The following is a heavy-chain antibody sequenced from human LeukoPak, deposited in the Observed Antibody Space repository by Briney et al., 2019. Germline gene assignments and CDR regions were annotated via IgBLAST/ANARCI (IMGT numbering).Heavy chain of an antibody. V-gene: IGHV3-7*03. CDR1: GFSFRAYW. Sequence: GGSLRLSCAASGFSFRAYWMTWVRQAPGTGLEWVAIIKEDGSETYSMDSVKGRFTISSDNAKNSLYLQMNSLRGDDTAVYYCARVIWRQLAPFDYWGQGALVTVSS. D-gene: IGHD6-13*01. J-gene: IGHJ4*02. CDR2: IKEDGSET. CDR3: ARVIWRQLAPFDY.